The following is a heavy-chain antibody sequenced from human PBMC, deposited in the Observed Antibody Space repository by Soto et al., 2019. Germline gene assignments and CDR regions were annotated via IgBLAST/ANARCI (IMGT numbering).Heavy chain of an antibody. Sequence: QVQLVQSGAEMKKPGASVKVSCKASGYTFSTYGITWVRQAPGQGLDWMGWINPFKGDTNSAARFQDRVTMTTDTSPRTAYMELRSLRSDDTAVYYCARVKVPAAILGAFYLWGQGTLVTVSS. CDR3: ARVKVPAAILGAFYL. J-gene: IGHJ3*01. D-gene: IGHD2-2*02. CDR2: INPFKGDT. CDR1: GYTFSTYG. V-gene: IGHV1-18*01.